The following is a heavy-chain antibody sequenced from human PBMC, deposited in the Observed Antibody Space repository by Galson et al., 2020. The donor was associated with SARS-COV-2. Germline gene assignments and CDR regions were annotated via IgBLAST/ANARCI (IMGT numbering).Heavy chain of an antibody. CDR2: TYYRPKWYN. J-gene: IGHJ6*02. D-gene: IGHD1-7*01. CDR3: ARALLTGTNIRYSCGMDV. V-gene: IGHV6-1*01. CDR1: GNSVPTNSAA. Sequence: SETLSLTCAISGNSVPTNSAAWNWIRQSPSRGLEWPGRTYYRPKWYNDYAVSVKSRITINPDTSKNQLSLQLNSVTPEDTAVYYCARALLTGTNIRYSCGMDVWGQGTTVTVSS.